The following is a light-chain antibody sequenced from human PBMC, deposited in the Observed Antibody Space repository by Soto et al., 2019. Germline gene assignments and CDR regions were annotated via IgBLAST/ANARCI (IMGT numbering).Light chain of an antibody. Sequence: EIVLTQSPGTLSLSPGERATLSCRASQSVSSSYLAWYQQKPGQAPRLLIYGASIRATGIPDRFSGSGSGTDFTLTVSRLEPEDFPVYYCQQYGSSRVFGQGTRLEIK. V-gene: IGKV3-20*01. CDR2: GAS. CDR1: QSVSSSY. J-gene: IGKJ5*01. CDR3: QQYGSSRV.